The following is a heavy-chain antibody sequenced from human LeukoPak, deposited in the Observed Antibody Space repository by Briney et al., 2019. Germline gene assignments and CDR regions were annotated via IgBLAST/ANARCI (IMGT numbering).Heavy chain of an antibody. CDR2: INPNSGGT. CDR1: GYTFTGYY. D-gene: IGHD3-3*01. CDR3: ARERLIWSGYSTFDY. V-gene: IGHV1-2*06. J-gene: IGHJ4*02. Sequence: GASVKVSCKASGYTFTGYYMHWMRQAPGQGLEWMGRINPNSGGTNYAQKFQGRVTMTRDTSISTAYMELSRLRSDDTAVYYCARERLIWSGYSTFDYWGQGTLVTVSS.